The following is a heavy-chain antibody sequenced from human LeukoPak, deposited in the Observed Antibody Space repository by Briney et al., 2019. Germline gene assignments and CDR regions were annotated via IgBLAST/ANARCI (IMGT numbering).Heavy chain of an antibody. CDR3: ARGRTFDN. Sequence: ASETLSLTCTVSGGSISSYYWSWIRQPPGKGLEWIGNIYDRGSTKYNPSLKSRVTISVDTSKNQFSLRLSSVTAADTAVYYCARGRTFDNWGQGTLVTVSS. J-gene: IGHJ4*02. CDR1: GGSISSYY. CDR2: IYDRGST. V-gene: IGHV4-59*01.